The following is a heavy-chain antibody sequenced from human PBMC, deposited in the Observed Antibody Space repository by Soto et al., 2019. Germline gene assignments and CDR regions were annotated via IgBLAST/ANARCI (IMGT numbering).Heavy chain of an antibody. J-gene: IGHJ6*02. V-gene: IGHV5-51*01. CDR2: IYPGDSDT. CDR1: GYSFTTYW. D-gene: IGHD3-10*01. CDR3: ARHGSSSTSNYYYYGMDA. Sequence: PGESLKISCKASGYSFTTYWIGWVRQMPGRGLEWMGIIYPGDSDTRYSPSFQGQVTISADKSISTTYLQWSSLKASDTAMYYCARHGSSSTSNYYYYGMDAWGQGTTVTVSS.